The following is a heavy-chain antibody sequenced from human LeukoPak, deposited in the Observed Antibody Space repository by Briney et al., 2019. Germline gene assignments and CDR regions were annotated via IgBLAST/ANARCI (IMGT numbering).Heavy chain of an antibody. D-gene: IGHD3-10*01. CDR1: GYTLTELS. J-gene: IGHJ4*02. V-gene: IGHV1-24*01. CDR3: ATDSRLWFGELLLSG. CDR2: FDPEDGET. Sequence: ASVKVSCKVSGYTLTELSMHWVRQAPGKGLEWMGGFDPEDGETIYAQKFQGRVTMTEDTSTDTAYMELSSLRSEDTAVYYCATDSRLWFGELLLSGWGQGTLVTVSS.